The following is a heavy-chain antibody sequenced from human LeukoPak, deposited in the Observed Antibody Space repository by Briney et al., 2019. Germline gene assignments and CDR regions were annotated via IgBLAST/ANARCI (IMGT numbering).Heavy chain of an antibody. D-gene: IGHD2-2*02. CDR2: ISMGGDIK. V-gene: IGHV3-30-3*01. CDR1: GFSFSSYD. CDR3: ARGDCTTTSCYNTVFDY. J-gene: IGHJ4*02. Sequence: GGSLRLSCAASGFSFSSYDMHWVRQAPGKGLEWVAAISMGGDIKVYADSVRGRFTVSRDNSKNTLFLQMSSLISEDTAVYYCARGDCTTTSCYNTVFDYWGQGTLVTVSS.